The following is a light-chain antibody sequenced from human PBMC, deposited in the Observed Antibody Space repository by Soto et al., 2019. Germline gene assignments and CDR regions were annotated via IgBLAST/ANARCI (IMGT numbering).Light chain of an antibody. CDR3: MQPLQSWT. CDR2: LGS. V-gene: IGKV2-28*01. CDR1: ESLLYSNGDKY. Sequence: EIVMTQSPLSLPVTPGEPASIYCRSSESLLYSNGDKYVDWYLQKPGQSPQLLIYLGSKRASGVPDRFSGSGSGTDFTLKISRVEAEDVGVYYCMQPLQSWTFGQGTKVDIK. J-gene: IGKJ1*01.